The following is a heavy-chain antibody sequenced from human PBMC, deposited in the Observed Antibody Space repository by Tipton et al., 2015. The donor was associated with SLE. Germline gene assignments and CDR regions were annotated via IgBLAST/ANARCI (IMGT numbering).Heavy chain of an antibody. Sequence: QSGPEVKKPGSSVKVSCKASGDTFSNYAISWVRQAPGQGLEWMGEIIPFFGTTKYAQKFQGRVTISAVASTSTAYMELRSLRSDDTAVYYCARAWIQLWSDFDYWGQGTLVTVSS. CDR1: GDTFSNYA. CDR2: IIPFFGTT. J-gene: IGHJ4*02. CDR3: ARAWIQLWSDFDY. D-gene: IGHD5-18*01. V-gene: IGHV1-69*01.